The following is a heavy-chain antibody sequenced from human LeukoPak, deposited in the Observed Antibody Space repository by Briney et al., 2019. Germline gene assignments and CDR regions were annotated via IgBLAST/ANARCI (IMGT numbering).Heavy chain of an antibody. V-gene: IGHV3-30-3*01. CDR1: GFTFSSYA. Sequence: GGSLRLSCAASGFTFSSYAMHWVRQAPGKGLEWVAVISYDGSNKYYADSVKGRFTISRDNSKNTLYLQMNSLRAEDTAVYYCAKDPITIFGVVIPPDGYWGQGTLVTVSS. J-gene: IGHJ4*02. CDR3: AKDPITIFGVVIPPDGY. D-gene: IGHD3-3*01. CDR2: ISYDGSNK.